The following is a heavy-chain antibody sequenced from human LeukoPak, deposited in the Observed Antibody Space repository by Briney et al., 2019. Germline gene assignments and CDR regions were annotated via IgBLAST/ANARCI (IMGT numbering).Heavy chain of an antibody. D-gene: IGHD3-10*01. CDR2: ISLDGSTE. CDR3: MRDYMGWFDP. Sequence: PGRSLRLSCVASGFSLSNFQMYWVRQAPGKGLEWVSSISLDGSTEFYADSVKGRFTISRDTASNTMHLEMNNLRTEDTAVYYCMRDYMGWFDPWGQGTLVTVSS. CDR1: GFSLSNFQ. V-gene: IGHV3-30-3*01. J-gene: IGHJ5*02.